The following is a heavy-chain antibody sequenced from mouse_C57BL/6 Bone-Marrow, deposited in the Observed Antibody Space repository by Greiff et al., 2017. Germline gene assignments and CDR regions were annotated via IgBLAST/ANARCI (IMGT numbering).Heavy chain of an antibody. Sequence: QVQLQQSGAELVRPGTSVKVSCKASGYAFTNYLIEWVKQRPGQGLEWIGVINPGSGGTNYNEKFKGKATLTADKSSRTAYMHLSSLTSEDSAVYFCAREGGLDAMDYWGQGTSVTVSS. J-gene: IGHJ4*01. CDR3: AREGGLDAMDY. V-gene: IGHV1-54*01. CDR2: INPGSGGT. CDR1: GYAFTNYL. D-gene: IGHD3-3*01.